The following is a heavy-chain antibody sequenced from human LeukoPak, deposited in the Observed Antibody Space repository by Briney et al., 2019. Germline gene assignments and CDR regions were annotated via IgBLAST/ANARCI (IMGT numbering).Heavy chain of an antibody. CDR2: ISGSGVST. CDR1: GFRFSSYA. J-gene: IGHJ3*01. D-gene: IGHD1-7*01. V-gene: IGHV3-23*01. Sequence: GGSLRLSCAASGFRFSSYAMSWVRQAPGKGLEWVSAISGSGVSTYYADSVKGRFTVSRDNSKNTLYLQMSSLRAEDTAVYYCAKDERNWNYNLASQTYDWGQGQWSPSLQ. CDR3: AKDERNWNYNLASQTYD.